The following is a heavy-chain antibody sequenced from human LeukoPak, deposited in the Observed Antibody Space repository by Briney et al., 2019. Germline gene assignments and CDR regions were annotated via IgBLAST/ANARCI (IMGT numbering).Heavy chain of an antibody. CDR1: GFTFSSFA. D-gene: IGHD2/OR15-2a*01. Sequence: HPGGFLRLSCSASGFTFSSFAMHWVRQAPGKGLEYVAAISRNGGSTYYADSVKGRFTISGDNSKSTLYLQMSSLRAEDTAVYLCVKDLRSDFMGVLSRYLSYWGQGTLVTVSS. CDR2: ISRNGGST. V-gene: IGHV3-64D*09. J-gene: IGHJ4*02. CDR3: VKDLRSDFMGVLSRYLSY.